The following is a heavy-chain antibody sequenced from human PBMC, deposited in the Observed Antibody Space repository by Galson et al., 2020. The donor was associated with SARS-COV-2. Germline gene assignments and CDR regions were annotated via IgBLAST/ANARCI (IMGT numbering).Heavy chain of an antibody. V-gene: IGHV4-38-2*02. D-gene: IGHD3-22*01. J-gene: IGHJ2*01. Sequence: SETLSLTCTVSGYSVSTTNYWGWVRQPPGRGLEWIGSVYPSGTTYYNPSLKSRVTITVDTSKNQFSLRLDSVTAADTALYYCARQGVNMIVLVTVPGWYFNLWGRGTLVTVSS. CDR2: VYPSGTT. CDR3: ARQGVNMIVLVTVPGWYFNL. CDR1: GYSVSTTNY.